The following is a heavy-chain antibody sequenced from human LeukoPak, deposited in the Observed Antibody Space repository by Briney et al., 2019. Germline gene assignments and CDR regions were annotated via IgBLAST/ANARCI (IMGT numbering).Heavy chain of an antibody. CDR3: ARDGRALYYFDY. CDR1: GFTFSSYA. J-gene: IGHJ4*02. D-gene: IGHD2-2*01. V-gene: IGHV3-30-3*01. Sequence: GGPLRLSCAASGFTFSSYAMHWVRQAPGKGLEWVAVISYDGSNKYYADSVKGRFTISRDNSKNTLYLQMNSLRAEDTAVYYCARDGRALYYFDYWGQGTLVTVSS. CDR2: ISYDGSNK.